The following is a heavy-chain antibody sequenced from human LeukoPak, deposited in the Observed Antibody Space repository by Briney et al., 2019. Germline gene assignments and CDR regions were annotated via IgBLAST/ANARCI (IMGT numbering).Heavy chain of an antibody. CDR3: AKLDPRGNGNNLDTFDV. CDR2: ISGSAGRT. Sequence: PGGSLRLSCAASGFTFSDYYISWIRQAPGKGLEWVSGISGSAGRTFYADSVKGRFTIFRDNSKNILSLQMNSLRAEDTAVYYCAKLDPRGNGNNLDTFDVWGQGTMVTVSS. CDR1: GFTFSDYY. J-gene: IGHJ3*01. V-gene: IGHV3-23*01. D-gene: IGHD1-1*01.